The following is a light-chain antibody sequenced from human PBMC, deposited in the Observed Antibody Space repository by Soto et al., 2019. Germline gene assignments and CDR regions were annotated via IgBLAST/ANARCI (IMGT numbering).Light chain of an antibody. Sequence: IVLTQSPATLSLSPGERATLSCRASESVGNYLAWYQEKPGQAPRLLIYDASNRATGIPPRFSGSGSGTDFTLTISSLQPEDFATYYCQQLTGRITFGQGTRLEIK. CDR1: ESVGNY. V-gene: IGKV3-11*01. J-gene: IGKJ5*01. CDR2: DAS. CDR3: QQLTGRIT.